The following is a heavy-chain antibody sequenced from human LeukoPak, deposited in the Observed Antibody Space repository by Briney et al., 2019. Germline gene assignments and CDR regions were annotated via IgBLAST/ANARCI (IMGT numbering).Heavy chain of an antibody. CDR2: IYHSGST. CDR1: GYSISSGYY. V-gene: IGHV4-38-2*02. Sequence: SETLSLTCTVSGYSISSGYYWGWIRQPPGKGLEWIGSIYHSGSTYYNPSLKSRVTISVDTSKNQFSLKLSSVTAADTAVYYCARVHVAGTPSYYFDYWGQGTLVTVSS. D-gene: IGHD6-19*01. J-gene: IGHJ4*02. CDR3: ARVHVAGTPSYYFDY.